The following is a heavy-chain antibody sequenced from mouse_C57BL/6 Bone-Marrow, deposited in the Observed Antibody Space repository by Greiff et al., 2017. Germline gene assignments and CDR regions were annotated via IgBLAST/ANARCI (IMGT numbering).Heavy chain of an antibody. CDR2: IYPRSGNT. CDR1: GYTFTSYG. Sequence: AQLMESGAELARPGASVKLSCKASGYTFTSYGISWVKQRTGQGLEWIGKIYPRSGNTYYNEKFKGKATLTADKSSSTAYLELRSLTSEDSAVYSGDKFHYYCSTHWYFDDWGKGTTVTVSS. CDR3: DKFHYYCSTHWYFDD. D-gene: IGHD1-1*01. V-gene: IGHV1-81*01. J-gene: IGHJ1*03.